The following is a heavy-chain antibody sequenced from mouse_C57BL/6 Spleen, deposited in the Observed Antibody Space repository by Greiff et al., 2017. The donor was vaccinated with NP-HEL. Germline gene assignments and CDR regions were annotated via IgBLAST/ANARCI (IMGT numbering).Heavy chain of an antibody. V-gene: IGHV1-64*01. CDR1: GYTFTSYW. D-gene: IGHD2-4*01. Sequence: QVQLQQPGAELVKPGASVKLSCKASGYTFTSYWMHWVKQRPGQGLEWIGMIHPNSGSTNYNEKFKSKATLTVDKSSSTAYMQLSSLTSEDSAVYYCARDDSVYAMDYWGQGTSVTVSS. CDR2: IHPNSGST. J-gene: IGHJ4*01. CDR3: ARDDSVYAMDY.